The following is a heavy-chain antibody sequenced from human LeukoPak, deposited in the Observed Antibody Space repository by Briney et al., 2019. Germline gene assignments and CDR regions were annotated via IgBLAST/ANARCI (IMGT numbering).Heavy chain of an antibody. D-gene: IGHD3-10*01. Sequence: GASVKVSCKASGGTFSSYAISWVRQAPGQGLEWMGGIIPIFGTANYAQKFQGRVTITADESTSTAYMELSSLRSEDTAVYYCARFRPTYYYGSGSYTSPYYFDYWGQGTLVTVSS. CDR2: IIPIFGTA. CDR1: GGTFSSYA. J-gene: IGHJ4*02. CDR3: ARFRPTYYYGSGSYTSPYYFDY. V-gene: IGHV1-69*13.